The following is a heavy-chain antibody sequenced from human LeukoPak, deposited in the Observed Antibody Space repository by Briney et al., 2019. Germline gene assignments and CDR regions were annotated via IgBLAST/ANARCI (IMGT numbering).Heavy chain of an antibody. CDR2: ISGSGGST. D-gene: IGHD6-19*01. CDR3: GWLVFMF. V-gene: IGHV3-23*01. Sequence: PGGSLRLSCVASGFTLSNYVMSWVRQAPGKGLEWVSAISGSGGSTYYADSVKGRFTISRDNSKNTLYLQMNSLRAEDTAVYYCGWLVFMFWGQGTLVTVSS. CDR1: GFTLSNYV. J-gene: IGHJ4*02.